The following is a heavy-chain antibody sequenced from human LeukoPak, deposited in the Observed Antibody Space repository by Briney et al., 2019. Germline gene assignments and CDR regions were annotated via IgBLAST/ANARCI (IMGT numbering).Heavy chain of an antibody. CDR3: AADPDSSGWYGGGDY. Sequence: SVKVSCEASGFTFASSTMQWVRQARGQRLEWRGWIVVGSGNTNYAQKFQERVTITRDMSTSTAYMELSSLRAEDTAVYYCAADPDSSGWYGGGDYWGQGTLVTVSS. D-gene: IGHD6-19*01. J-gene: IGHJ4*02. CDR1: GFTFASST. CDR2: IVVGSGNT. V-gene: IGHV1-58*02.